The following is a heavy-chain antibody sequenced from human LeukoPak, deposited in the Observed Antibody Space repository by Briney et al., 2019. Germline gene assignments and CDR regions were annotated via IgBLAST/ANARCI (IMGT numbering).Heavy chain of an antibody. CDR3: ARGPLTGRWPDMGFDY. CDR1: GLTFNNYA. CDR2: IGSSGGGT. Sequence: GGSLRLSCEASGLTFNNYAMHWVRQSSGKGLEWVSGIGSSGGGTYYADSVKGRFTISRDNSKNTLYLQMNSLRPEDTAVFYCARGPLTGRWPDMGFDYWGQGTLVTVSS. V-gene: IGHV3-23*01. D-gene: IGHD5-24*01. J-gene: IGHJ4*02.